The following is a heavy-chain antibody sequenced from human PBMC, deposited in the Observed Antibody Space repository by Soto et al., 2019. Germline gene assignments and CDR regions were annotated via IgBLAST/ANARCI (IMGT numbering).Heavy chain of an antibody. CDR1: GFTFSSYA. Sequence: PGGSLRLSCAASGFTFSSYAMHWVRQAPGKGLEWVAVISYDGSNKYYADSVKGRFTISRDNSKNTLYLQMNSLRAEDTAVYYCAREYAKDFWSGYYRYYGMDVWGQGTTVTVSS. CDR3: AREYAKDFWSGYYRYYGMDV. CDR2: ISYDGSNK. D-gene: IGHD3-3*01. J-gene: IGHJ6*02. V-gene: IGHV3-30-3*01.